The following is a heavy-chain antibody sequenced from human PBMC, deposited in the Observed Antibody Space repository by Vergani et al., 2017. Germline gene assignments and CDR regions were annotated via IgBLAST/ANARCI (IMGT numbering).Heavy chain of an antibody. CDR3: AKKHCSSTSCPFDS. CDR2: ISSHGDNI. V-gene: IGHV3-23*01. Sequence: EVQLLDSGGGLVQPGGSLRLSCAASGFTFSTYATSWVRQAPGKGLEWVSAISSHGDNIFYADSVKGRFTISRDNSKNTLFLQMNSLRVEDTAIYYCAKKHCSSTSCPFDSWGQGTLVTVSS. D-gene: IGHD2-2*01. J-gene: IGHJ4*02. CDR1: GFTFSTYA.